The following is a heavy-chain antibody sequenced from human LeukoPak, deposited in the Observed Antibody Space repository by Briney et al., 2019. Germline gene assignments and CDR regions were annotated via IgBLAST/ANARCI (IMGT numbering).Heavy chain of an antibody. CDR2: IYYSGST. CDR3: ARATGITMVRGVQGWNY. D-gene: IGHD3-10*01. V-gene: IGHV4-31*03. J-gene: IGHJ4*02. CDR1: GGSISSGGHF. Sequence: SETLSLTCTVSGGSISSGGHFWSWIRQHPGKGLEWIGYIYYSGSTYYNPSLKSRVTMSVDTSKNQFPLKLSSVTAADTAVYYCARATGITMVRGVQGWNYWGQGTLVTVSS.